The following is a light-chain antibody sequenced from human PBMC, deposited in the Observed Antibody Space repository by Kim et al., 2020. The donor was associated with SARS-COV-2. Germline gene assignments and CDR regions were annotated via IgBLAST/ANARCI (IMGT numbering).Light chain of an antibody. CDR2: GAS. Sequence: EIVMTQSPATLSVSPGGRATLSCRASQSVHSYLAWYQQKPGQAPRLLIYGASTRATGTPARFGGSGSGTEFTLTISSLQSEDFAVYYCQQYNNWPPYTFGQGTKLEI. J-gene: IGKJ2*01. V-gene: IGKV3-15*01. CDR1: QSVHSY. CDR3: QQYNNWPPYT.